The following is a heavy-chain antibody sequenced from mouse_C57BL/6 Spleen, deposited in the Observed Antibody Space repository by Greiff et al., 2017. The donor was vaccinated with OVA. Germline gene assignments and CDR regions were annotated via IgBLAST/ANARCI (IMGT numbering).Heavy chain of an antibody. CDR1: GYTFTSYW. CDR2: IDPSDSET. Sequence: QVQLQQPGAELVRPGSSVKLSCKASGYTFTSYWMHWVKQRPIQGLEWIGNIDPSDSETHYNQKFKDKATLTVDKSSSTAYMQLSSLTSEDSAVYYCARSGDYRYFDVWGTGTTVTVSS. V-gene: IGHV1-52*01. CDR3: ARSGDYRYFDV. D-gene: IGHD4-1*01. J-gene: IGHJ1*03.